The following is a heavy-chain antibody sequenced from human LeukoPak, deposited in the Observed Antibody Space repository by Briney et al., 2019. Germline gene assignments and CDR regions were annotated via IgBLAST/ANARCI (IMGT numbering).Heavy chain of an antibody. Sequence: AAVKVSCKASGYTFTSYDIYWVRQATGQGPEWMGWMNPNSGNTGYAQKFQGRVTITRNTSISTAYMELSSLRSEDTAVYYCARGRYDFWGGPTYFDYWGQGTLVTVSS. CDR1: GYTFTSYD. D-gene: IGHD3-3*01. V-gene: IGHV1-8*03. CDR2: MNPNSGNT. J-gene: IGHJ4*02. CDR3: ARGRYDFWGGPTYFDY.